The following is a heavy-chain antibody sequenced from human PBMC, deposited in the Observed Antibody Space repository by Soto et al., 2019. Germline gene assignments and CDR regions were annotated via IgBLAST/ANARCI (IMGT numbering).Heavy chain of an antibody. CDR2: IFHNGNT. V-gene: IGHV4-4*02. CDR3: ASRTYAMDV. CDR1: GGSISSSNW. J-gene: IGHJ6*02. Sequence: QVQLQESGPGLVKPSGTLSLTCAVSGGSISSSNWWSWVRQPPGKGLAWIGEIFHNGNTYSNPSLTGRVTMSVDKSKNHFSLNLTSVTAADTAVYYCASRTYAMDVWGQGTTVTVSS.